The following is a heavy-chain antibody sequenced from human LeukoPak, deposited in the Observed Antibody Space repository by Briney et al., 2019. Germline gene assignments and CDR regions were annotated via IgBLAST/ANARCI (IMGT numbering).Heavy chain of an antibody. V-gene: IGHV4-39*06. CDR3: ARDMRYYDSPPRRAFDI. CDR2: IYYSGST. Sequence: SETLSLTCTVSGGSISSSSYYWGWIRQPPGKGLEWIGSIYYSGSTYYNPSLKSRVTISVDTSKNQFPLKLSSVTAADTAVYYCARDMRYYDSPPRRAFDIWGQGTMVTVSS. D-gene: IGHD3-22*01. J-gene: IGHJ3*02. CDR1: GGSISSSSYY.